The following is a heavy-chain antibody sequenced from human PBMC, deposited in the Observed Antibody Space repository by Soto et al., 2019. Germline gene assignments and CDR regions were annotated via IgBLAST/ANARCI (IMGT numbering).Heavy chain of an antibody. CDR3: ARDGTTGTTVNGNDY. CDR1: GFTFSSYW. J-gene: IGHJ4*02. V-gene: IGHV3-74*01. Sequence: PGGSLRLSCAASGFTFSSYWMHWVRQAPGKGLVWVSRINSDGSSTSYADSVKGRFTISRDNAKNTLYLQMNSLRAEDTAVYYCARDGTTGTTVNGNDYWGQGTLVTVSS. CDR2: INSDGSST. D-gene: IGHD1-7*01.